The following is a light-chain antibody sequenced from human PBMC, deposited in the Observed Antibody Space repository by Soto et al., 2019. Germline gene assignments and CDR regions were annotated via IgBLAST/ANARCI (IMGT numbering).Light chain of an antibody. CDR1: SSNIGSNY. CDR2: RND. CDR3: AAWDDSLSAVV. J-gene: IGLJ2*01. V-gene: IGLV1-47*01. Sequence: QSVLTQPPSASGTPGQRVTISCSGSSSNIGSNYVYWYQQFPGSAPKLLIYRNDQRPSGVPDRFSGSKSGTSASLAISGPRSEDEADYYCAAWDDSLSAVVFGGATQLTVL.